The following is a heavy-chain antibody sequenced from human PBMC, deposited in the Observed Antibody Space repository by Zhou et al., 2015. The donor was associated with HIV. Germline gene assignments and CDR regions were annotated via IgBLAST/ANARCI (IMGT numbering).Heavy chain of an antibody. CDR2: IIPIFGTA. J-gene: IGHJ4*02. CDR3: ARAFEKVDYYGSGSYVGGYFDY. Sequence: QVQLVQSGAEVKKPGSSVKVSCKASGGTFSSYAISWVRQAPGQGLEWMGGIIPIFGTANYAQKFQGRVTITADESTSTAYMELSSLRSEDTAVYYCARAFEKVDYYGSGSYVGGYFDYWGQGTLVTVSS. D-gene: IGHD3-10*01. V-gene: IGHV1-69*12. CDR1: GGTFSSYA.